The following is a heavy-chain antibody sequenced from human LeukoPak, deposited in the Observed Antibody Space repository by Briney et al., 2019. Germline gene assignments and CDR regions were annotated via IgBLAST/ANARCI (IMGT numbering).Heavy chain of an antibody. Sequence: PSETLSLTCTVSGGSISSYYWSWIRQPPGKGLEWIGYIYYSGSTNYNPSLKSRVTISVDTSKNQFSLKLSSVTAADTAVYYCARGRRGYYDSSGYLSYWGQGTLVTVSS. V-gene: IGHV4-59*12. CDR2: IYYSGST. CDR1: GGSISSYY. CDR3: ARGRRGYYDSSGYLSY. D-gene: IGHD3-22*01. J-gene: IGHJ4*02.